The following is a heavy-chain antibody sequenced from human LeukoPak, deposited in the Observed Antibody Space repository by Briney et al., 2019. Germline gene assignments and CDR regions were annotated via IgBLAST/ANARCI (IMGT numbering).Heavy chain of an antibody. CDR3: ARGRQCDV. V-gene: IGHV3-30*14. D-gene: IGHD2-21*02. CDR2: ISYDGSNK. CDR1: GFTFSSYA. J-gene: IGHJ4*02. Sequence: GGSLRLSCAASGFTFSSYAMHWVRQAPGKGLEWVAVISYDGSNKYYADSVKGRFTISRDNSKNTVYLQMNNLRAEDTAVYYCARGRQCDVWGQGTLVTVSS.